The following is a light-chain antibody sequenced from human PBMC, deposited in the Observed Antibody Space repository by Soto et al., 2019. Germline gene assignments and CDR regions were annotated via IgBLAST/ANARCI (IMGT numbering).Light chain of an antibody. Sequence: QGVLTQPRSVSGSRGQSFTISCTGTISDVGGYNYVSWYQQHPGKAPKLMIYDVSKRPSGVPDRFSGSKSGNTASLTISGLQAEDEADYYRCSYAGSYTLYVFGTGTKVTV. CDR3: CSYAGSYTLYV. CDR1: ISDVGGYNY. J-gene: IGLJ1*01. V-gene: IGLV2-11*01. CDR2: DVS.